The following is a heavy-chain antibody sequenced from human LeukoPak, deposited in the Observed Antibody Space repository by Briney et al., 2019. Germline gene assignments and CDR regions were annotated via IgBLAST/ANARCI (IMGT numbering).Heavy chain of an antibody. CDR1: GYTLTSYY. CDR2: IIPIFATA. Sequence: SVKVSCMPSGYTLTSYYIQWVRPAPGQGREWMGWIIPIFATATYAQKCQGTVTINTDECTSTAYMELRSPRSEDTAVYDCASDCSSTICRGGRLDPWGQGTLVTVSS. J-gene: IGHJ5*02. V-gene: IGHV1-69*05. D-gene: IGHD2-2*01. CDR3: ASDCSSTICRGGRLDP.